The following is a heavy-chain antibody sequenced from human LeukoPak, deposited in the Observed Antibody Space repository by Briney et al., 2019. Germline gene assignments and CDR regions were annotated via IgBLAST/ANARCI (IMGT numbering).Heavy chain of an antibody. CDR3: AKGTDFWSGYSFDH. CDR1: GFTFSSYA. D-gene: IGHD3-3*01. Sequence: GGSLRLSCAASGFTFSSYAMSWVRQAPGKGLEWVSAISGSGGSTYYADSVKGRFTISRDNSKNTLYLQMNTLRAEDTAVYYCAKGTDFWSGYSFDHWGPGILVTVSS. V-gene: IGHV3-23*01. J-gene: IGHJ4*02. CDR2: ISGSGGST.